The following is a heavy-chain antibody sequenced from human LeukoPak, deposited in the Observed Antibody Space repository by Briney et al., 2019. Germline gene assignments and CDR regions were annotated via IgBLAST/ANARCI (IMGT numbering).Heavy chain of an antibody. J-gene: IGHJ4*02. CDR3: ARPSGQYGSGTYYDYYFDS. V-gene: IGHV3-33*01. CDR2: IRYDGSNK. Sequence: PGGSLRLSCAASCFTFSRYGTHWVRQAPGKGLEWVADIRYDGSNKYYADSVKGRFTISRDNSKNTLYLQMNGLRAEDTAVYYHARPSGQYGSGTYYDYYFDSWGQGTLVTVSS. CDR1: CFTFSRYG. D-gene: IGHD3-10*01.